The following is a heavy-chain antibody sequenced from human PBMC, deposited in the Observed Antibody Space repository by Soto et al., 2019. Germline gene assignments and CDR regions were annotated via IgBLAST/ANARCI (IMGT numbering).Heavy chain of an antibody. D-gene: IGHD3-3*02. CDR3: ARDPGSTIFGVVPDY. CDR1: GYTFTSYA. J-gene: IGHJ4*02. V-gene: IGHV1-3*01. Sequence: ASVKVSCKASGYTFTSYAMHWVRQAPGQRLEWMGWINAGNGNTKYSQKFQGRVTITRDTSASTAYMELSSLRSEDTAVYYCARDPGSTIFGVVPDYSGQATLVTVSA. CDR2: INAGNGNT.